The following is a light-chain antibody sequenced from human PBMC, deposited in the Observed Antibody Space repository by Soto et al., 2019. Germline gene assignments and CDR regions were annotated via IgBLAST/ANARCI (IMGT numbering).Light chain of an antibody. Sequence: DVVMTQSPLSLPVTLGQAASISCRSSQGLVYGDGHTYMHWFQQRPGQSPGCIIYKVANRASGVPDRFSGSASGTKFTLKISRVEAEDVGVYYCMQGTHWPPTFGGGTKVEIK. J-gene: IGKJ4*01. CDR3: MQGTHWPPT. CDR2: KVA. CDR1: QGLVYGDGHTY. V-gene: IGKV2-30*01.